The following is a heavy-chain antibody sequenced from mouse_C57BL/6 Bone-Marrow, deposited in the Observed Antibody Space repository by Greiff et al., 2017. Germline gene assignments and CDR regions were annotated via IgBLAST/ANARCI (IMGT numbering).Heavy chain of an antibody. V-gene: IGHV3-6*01. J-gene: IGHJ2*01. CDR3: ARTYYGSRLYYFDY. CDR1: GYSITSGYY. CDR2: ISYEGSN. D-gene: IGHD1-1*01. Sequence: EVQLVESGPGLVKPSQSLSLTCSVTGYSITSGYYWNWIRQFPGNKLEWMGYISYEGSNNYNPSLKNRISITRDTSKNQFVLKLNSVTTEDTATYYCARTYYGSRLYYFDYWGQGTTLTVSS.